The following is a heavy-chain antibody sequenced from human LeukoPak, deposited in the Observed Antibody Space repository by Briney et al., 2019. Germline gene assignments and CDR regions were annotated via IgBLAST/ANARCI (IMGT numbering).Heavy chain of an antibody. D-gene: IGHD3-3*01. CDR2: ISSSSSYI. Sequence: GGSLRLSCAASGFTFSSYSMNWVRQAPGKGLEWVSSISSSSSYIYYADSVKGRFTISRDNAKNSLYLQMNSLRAEDTAVYYCAKDMSYYDFWSTPGSFDYWGQGTLVTVSS. CDR3: AKDMSYYDFWSTPGSFDY. V-gene: IGHV3-21*04. CDR1: GFTFSSYS. J-gene: IGHJ4*02.